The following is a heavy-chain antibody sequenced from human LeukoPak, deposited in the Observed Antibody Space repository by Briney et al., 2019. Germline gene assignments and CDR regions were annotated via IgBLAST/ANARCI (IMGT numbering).Heavy chain of an antibody. J-gene: IGHJ4*02. CDR1: GFTFSSYA. V-gene: IGHV3-23*01. CDR2: ISGSGGST. D-gene: IGHD2-15*01. CDR3: AKDRIVVVVAAGSFDY. Sequence: GGSLRLSCAASGFTFSSYAMSWVRQAPGKGLEWVSAISGSGGSTYYADSVKGRFTISRDNSKNTLYVQMNSLRAEDTAVYYCAKDRIVVVVAAGSFDYWGQGTLVTVSS.